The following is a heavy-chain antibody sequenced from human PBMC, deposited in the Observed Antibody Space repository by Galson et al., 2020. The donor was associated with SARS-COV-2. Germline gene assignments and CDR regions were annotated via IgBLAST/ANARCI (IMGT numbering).Heavy chain of an antibody. CDR1: GYTFTGYY. CDR3: ARDPLLAHGTAGFDP. Sequence: ASVKVSCKASGYTFTGYYMHWVRQAPGQGLEWMGWINPNSGGTNYAQKFQGRVTMTRDTSISTAYMELSRLRSDDTAVYYCARDPLLAHGTAGFDPWGQGTLVTVSS. CDR2: INPNSGGT. V-gene: IGHV1-2*02. J-gene: IGHJ5*02. D-gene: IGHD2-21*02.